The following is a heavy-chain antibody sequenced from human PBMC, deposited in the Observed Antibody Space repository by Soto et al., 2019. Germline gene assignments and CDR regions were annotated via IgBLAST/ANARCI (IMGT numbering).Heavy chain of an antibody. CDR2: IYPGDSDT. Sequence: GESLKISCKGSGYTFTNYWNGWVRQMPGKGPEWMGIIYPGDSDTKYNPSSQGQVTISADKSITTTYLQWISLKASDTACYYCAASLFYCGMDVWGQGTAVTVAS. V-gene: IGHV5-51*01. CDR1: GYTFTNYW. CDR3: AASLFYCGMDV. J-gene: IGHJ6*01.